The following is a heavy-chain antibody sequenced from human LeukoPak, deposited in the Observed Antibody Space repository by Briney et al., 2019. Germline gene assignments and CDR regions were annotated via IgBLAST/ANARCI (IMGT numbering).Heavy chain of an antibody. Sequence: GESLKISCTASGYSLSKYWIGWVRQTPGKGLEWMGFIYSDESLIRYSPSFEGQVTISADNSINTAYLQWNSLKASDTAMYYCGRYGLSGNGYTSYFYYGMDLWGQGTAVTVSS. CDR1: GYSLSKYW. CDR3: GRYGLSGNGYTSYFYYGMDL. V-gene: IGHV5-51*01. J-gene: IGHJ6*02. D-gene: IGHD5-24*01. CDR2: IYSDESLI.